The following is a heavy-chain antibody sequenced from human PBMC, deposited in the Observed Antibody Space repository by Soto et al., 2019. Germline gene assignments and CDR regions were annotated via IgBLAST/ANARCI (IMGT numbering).Heavy chain of an antibody. V-gene: IGHV4-59*01. J-gene: IGHJ5*02. Sequence: QVQLQESGPGLVKPSETLSLTCTVSGGSISSYYWSWIRQPPGKGLEWIGYIYYSGSTNYNPSLXGRVTISVDTXXNXFXXKLSSVTAADTAVYYCARAERDSYGSGSEINWFDPWGQGTLVTVSS. D-gene: IGHD3-10*01. CDR2: IYYSGST. CDR3: ARAERDSYGSGSEINWFDP. CDR1: GGSISSYY.